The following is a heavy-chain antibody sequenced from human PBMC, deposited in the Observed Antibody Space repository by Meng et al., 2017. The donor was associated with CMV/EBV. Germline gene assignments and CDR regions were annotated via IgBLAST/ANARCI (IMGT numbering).Heavy chain of an antibody. CDR1: GGSFSGYY. CDR2: INHSGST. Sequence: GSLRLSCAVYGGSFSGYYWSWIRQPPGKGLEWIGEINHSGSTNHNPSLKSRVTISVDTSKNQFPLKLSSVTSADTAVYYCASITRRYSSGWYVGSNGVQNDYWGQGTLVTVSS. CDR3: ASITRRYSSGWYVGSNGVQNDY. V-gene: IGHV4-34*01. J-gene: IGHJ4*02. D-gene: IGHD6-19*01.